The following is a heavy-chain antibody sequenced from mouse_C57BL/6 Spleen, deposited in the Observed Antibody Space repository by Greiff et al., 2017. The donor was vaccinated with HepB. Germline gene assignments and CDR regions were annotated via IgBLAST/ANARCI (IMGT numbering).Heavy chain of an antibody. CDR2: INPNNGGT. CDR1: GYTFTDYY. V-gene: IGHV1-26*01. CDR3: ARSPLAMDY. J-gene: IGHJ4*01. Sequence: EVQLQQSGPELVKPGASVKISCKAYGYTFTDYYMNWVKQSHGKSLEWIGDINPNNGGTSYNQKFKGKATLTVDKSSSTAYMELRSLTSEDSAVYYCARSPLAMDYWGQGTSVTVSS.